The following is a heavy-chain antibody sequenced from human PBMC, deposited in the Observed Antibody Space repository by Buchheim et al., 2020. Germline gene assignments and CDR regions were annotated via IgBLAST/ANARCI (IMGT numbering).Heavy chain of an antibody. J-gene: IGHJ5*02. V-gene: IGHV3-30*03. Sequence: QVQLVESGGGVVQPGRSLRLSCAASGFTFSNHGMYWVRQAPGKGLQWVALISFDGTNTSYADSFMGRFTVSRDNSTNTLYLQMNSLRLEDTAVYYCVGGLLRSLEWLFVPWGQGT. CDR3: VGGLLRSLEWLFVP. D-gene: IGHD3-3*01. CDR1: GFTFSNHG. CDR2: ISFDGTNT.